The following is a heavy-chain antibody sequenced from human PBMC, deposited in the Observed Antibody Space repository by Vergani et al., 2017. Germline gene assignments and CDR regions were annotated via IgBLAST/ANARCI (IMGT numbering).Heavy chain of an antibody. CDR2: IYYSGST. D-gene: IGHD2-15*01. J-gene: IGHJ5*02. CDR3: ARRRGVNCSGGSCYSGSWFDP. V-gene: IGHV4-39*01. Sequence: QLQLQESGPGLVKPSETLSLTCTVSGGSISSSSYYWGWIRQPPGKGLEWIGSIYYSGSTYYNPSLKSRVTISVDTSKNQFSLKLSSVTAADTAVYCCARRRGVNCSGGSCYSGSWFDPWGQGTLVTVSS. CDR1: GGSISSSSYY.